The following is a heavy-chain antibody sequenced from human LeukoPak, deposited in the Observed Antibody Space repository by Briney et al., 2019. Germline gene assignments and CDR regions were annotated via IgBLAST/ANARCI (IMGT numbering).Heavy chain of an antibody. CDR1: GFPFSSYA. V-gene: IGHV3-64*04. D-gene: IGHD3-10*01. J-gene: IGHJ2*01. Sequence: GGSLRLSCSASGFPFSSYAMHWVRQAPGKGLEYVSAISDSGGSTYYADSVKGRFTISRDNSKNTLYLQMNSQRAEDTAVYYCAKEVGHFDLWGRGTLVTVSS. CDR2: ISDSGGST. CDR3: AKEVGHFDL.